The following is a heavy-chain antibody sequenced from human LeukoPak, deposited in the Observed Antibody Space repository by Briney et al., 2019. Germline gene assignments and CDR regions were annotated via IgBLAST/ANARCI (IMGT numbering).Heavy chain of an antibody. J-gene: IGHJ6*03. V-gene: IGHV3-30*02. CDR1: GFTFSSYG. D-gene: IGHD3-3*01. Sequence: PGGSLRLSCAASGFTFSSYGMHWVRQAPGKGLEWVAVIWHGGSNKYYADSVKGRFTISRDNSKNTLYLQMNSLRAEDTAVYYCAKAGRVYDFWSGHYYYYMDVWGKGTTVTVSS. CDR3: AKAGRVYDFWSGHYYYYMDV. CDR2: IWHGGSNK.